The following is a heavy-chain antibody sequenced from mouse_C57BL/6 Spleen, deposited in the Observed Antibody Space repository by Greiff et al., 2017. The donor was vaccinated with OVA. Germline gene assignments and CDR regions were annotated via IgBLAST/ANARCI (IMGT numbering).Heavy chain of an antibody. CDR2: IDPSDSYT. V-gene: IGHV1-69*01. J-gene: IGHJ1*03. D-gene: IGHD1-1*01. CDR1: GYPFPSSW. Sequence: VQLQQPGAELVIPGASVQLSCKASGYPFPSSWMHWVKQRPGQGLEWIGEIDPSDSYTTSKQKFKGKSTLTVDKSSSTADMQRSSVTSEDSAVVYCAIGSKGYFDVWGTGTTVTVSS. CDR3: AIGSKGYFDV.